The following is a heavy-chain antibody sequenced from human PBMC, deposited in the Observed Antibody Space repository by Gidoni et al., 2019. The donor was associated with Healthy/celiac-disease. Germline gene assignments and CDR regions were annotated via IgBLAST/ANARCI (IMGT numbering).Heavy chain of an antibody. CDR3: ARGGAHNWFDP. D-gene: IGHD3-16*01. J-gene: IGHJ5*02. Sequence: QVQLQESGPGLLQPSETLSLTCTVSGGSISSYYWSWIRQPPGTGLEGIGYIYYRGSTNYNPPLKSRVTISVDTPKTQFALKLGSVTAADTAVYYCARGGAHNWFDPWGQGTLVTVSS. CDR2: IYYRGST. CDR1: GGSISSYY. V-gene: IGHV4-59*01.